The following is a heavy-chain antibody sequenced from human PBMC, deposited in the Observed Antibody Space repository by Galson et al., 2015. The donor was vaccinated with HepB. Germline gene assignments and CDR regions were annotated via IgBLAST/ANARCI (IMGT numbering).Heavy chain of an antibody. CDR3: AREQYSSSGCYY. J-gene: IGHJ4*01. D-gene: IGHD6-6*01. CDR2: MKYDGSEK. Sequence: SLRLSCAASGFSFSNYWMTWVRQAPGKGLEWVAHMKYDGSEKYYVDSVKGRFTISRDNAKHSLYLQMSSLRADDTAVYYCAREQYSSSGCYYWGHGTLVTVPS. CDR1: GFSFSNYW. V-gene: IGHV3-7*03.